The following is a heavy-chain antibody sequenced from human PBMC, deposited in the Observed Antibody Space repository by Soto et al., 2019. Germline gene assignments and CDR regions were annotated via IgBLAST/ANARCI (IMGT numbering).Heavy chain of an antibody. CDR2: INHSGST. Sequence: SETLSLTCAVYGGSFSGYYWSWIRQPPGKGLEWIGEINHSGSTNYNPSLKSRVTISVDTSKNQFSLKLSSVTAADTAVYYCARRRGDIVVVPAGAWFDPWGQGTLVTVSS. J-gene: IGHJ5*02. CDR1: GGSFSGYY. D-gene: IGHD2-2*01. CDR3: ARRRGDIVVVPAGAWFDP. V-gene: IGHV4-34*01.